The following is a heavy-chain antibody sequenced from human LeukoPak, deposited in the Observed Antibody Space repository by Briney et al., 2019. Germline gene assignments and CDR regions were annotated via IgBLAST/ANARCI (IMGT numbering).Heavy chain of an antibody. J-gene: IGHJ4*02. D-gene: IGHD3-10*01. Sequence: SETLSLTCGVYSGSFSGYYWTWFRQPPGKGLEWIGEFNHSWGAKYNPSLKSRATISVDTSKNHLSLSLNSMTAADTAVYYCAASLWFGIYPDYWGQGSLVTVSS. CDR2: FNHSWGA. CDR3: AASLWFGIYPDY. CDR1: SGSFSGYY. V-gene: IGHV4-34*01.